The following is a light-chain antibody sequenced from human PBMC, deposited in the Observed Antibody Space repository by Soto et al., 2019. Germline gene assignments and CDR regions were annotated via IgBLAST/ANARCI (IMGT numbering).Light chain of an antibody. J-gene: IGKJ1*01. V-gene: IGKV1-39*01. Sequence: DIQMTHSPSYLSASVGDRVTITCRASQSISSYLNWYQQKPGKAPKLLIYAASSSQSGVPSRFSRSGSGTDFTLTISSLQPEDFATYYCQQSYNTRWTFGQGTKVEIX. CDR3: QQSYNTRWT. CDR2: AAS. CDR1: QSISSY.